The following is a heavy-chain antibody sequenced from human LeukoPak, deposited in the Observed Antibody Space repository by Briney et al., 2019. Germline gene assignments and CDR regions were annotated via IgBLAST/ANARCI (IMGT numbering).Heavy chain of an antibody. CDR2: ISGSGGST. CDR1: GFTFSSYA. D-gene: IGHD3-22*01. J-gene: IGHJ4*02. CDR3: AKAPAHYYDSSGSPAPPRTNEYYFDY. Sequence: PGGSLRLSCAASGFTFSSYAMSWVRQAPGKGLEWVSAISGSGGSTYYADSVKGRFTISRDNSKNTLYLQMNSLRAEDTAVYYCAKAPAHYYDSSGSPAPPRTNEYYFDYWGQGTLVTVSS. V-gene: IGHV3-23*01.